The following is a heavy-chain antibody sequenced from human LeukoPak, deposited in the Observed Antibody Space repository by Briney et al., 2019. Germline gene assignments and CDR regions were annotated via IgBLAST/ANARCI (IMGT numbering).Heavy chain of an antibody. CDR3: ARRDTESYYYYMDV. CDR2: ISFSSGTV. J-gene: IGHJ6*03. Sequence: GGSLRLSCAASGFTFSSYAMSWVRQAPGKGLEWIACISFSSGTVFYADSVKGCFTISRDNAKNSLYLQMNSLRVEDTAVYYCARRDTESYYYYMDVWGKGTTVTVSS. CDR1: GFTFSSYA. V-gene: IGHV3-48*04.